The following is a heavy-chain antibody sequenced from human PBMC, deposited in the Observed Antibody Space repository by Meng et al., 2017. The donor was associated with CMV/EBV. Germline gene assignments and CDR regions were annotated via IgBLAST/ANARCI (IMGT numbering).Heavy chain of an antibody. V-gene: IGHV4-34*01. CDR1: GGSFSGYY. J-gene: IGHJ6*02. CDR2: INHGGGT. Sequence: SQTLSLTCAVYGGSFSGYYWSWIRQPPGRGLEWIGEINHGGGTNYNPSLTSRVTISVDPSKNQFSLKLSSVTAADTAVYYCARLKLGYCSSTSCYAPYYYYGMDVWGQGTTVTVSS. CDR3: ARLKLGYCSSTSCYAPYYYYGMDV. D-gene: IGHD2-2*01.